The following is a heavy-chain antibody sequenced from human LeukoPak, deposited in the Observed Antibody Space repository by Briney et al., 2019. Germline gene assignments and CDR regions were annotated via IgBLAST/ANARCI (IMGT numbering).Heavy chain of an antibody. CDR1: GASITSSNYY. V-gene: IGHV4-39*07. D-gene: IGHD1-26*01. CDR2: IYYTGIT. CDR3: ARGLFSVGATFGY. J-gene: IGHJ4*02. Sequence: PSETLSLTCTVSGASITSSNYYWLWLRQPPGKGLEWIGSIYYTGITYYSLSLKSRVTISVDTSKYQCSLRLSSVTAADTAVYYCARGLFSVGATFGYWGQGTLVTVSS.